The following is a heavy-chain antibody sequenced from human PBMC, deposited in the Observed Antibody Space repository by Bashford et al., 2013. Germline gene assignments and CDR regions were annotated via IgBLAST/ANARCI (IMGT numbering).Heavy chain of an antibody. Sequence: VASVKVSCKASGYTFTRYYMHWVRQAPGQGLEWMGIINPSGGSTSYAQRFQGRVTMTRDTSVSTFDMELSSLTSDDTAVYYCTRSLGRQPVTPWGQGTLVHRLL. CDR2: INPSGGST. CDR1: GYTFTRYY. D-gene: IGHD2-15*01. V-gene: IGHV1-46*01. J-gene: IGHJ4*02. CDR3: TRSLGRQPVTP.